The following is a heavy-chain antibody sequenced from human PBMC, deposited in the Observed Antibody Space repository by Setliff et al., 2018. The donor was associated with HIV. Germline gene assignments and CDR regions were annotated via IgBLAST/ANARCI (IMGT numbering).Heavy chain of an antibody. CDR1: GYTFTAYG. CDR2: ISSINGNT. Sequence: PSVKVSCKTSGYTFTAYGINWVRQAPGQGLEWMGGISSINGNTNYAQKFQGRVTMTTDTFTNTAYMELRSLRSDDTAVYYCARGTINNYFDYWGQGTLVTVSS. D-gene: IGHD2-21*01. V-gene: IGHV1-18*01. J-gene: IGHJ4*02. CDR3: ARGTINNYFDY.